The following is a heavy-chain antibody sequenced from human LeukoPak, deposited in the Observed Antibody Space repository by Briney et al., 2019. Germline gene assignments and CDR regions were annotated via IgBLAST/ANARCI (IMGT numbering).Heavy chain of an antibody. CDR3: ARGGYYYGSVYDY. CDR1: GYTLTQLS. Sequence: ASVKVSCKVSGYTLTQLSMHWVRQAPGKGLEWMGGFDPEYGQTIYAQKFQGRVTITRNTSISTAYMELSSLRSEDTAVYYCARGGYYYGSVYDYWGQGTLVTVSS. D-gene: IGHD3-10*01. CDR2: FDPEYGQT. V-gene: IGHV1-24*01. J-gene: IGHJ4*02.